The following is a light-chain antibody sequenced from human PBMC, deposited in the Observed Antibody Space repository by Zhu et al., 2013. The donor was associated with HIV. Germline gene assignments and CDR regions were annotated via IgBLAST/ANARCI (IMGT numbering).Light chain of an antibody. J-gene: IGKJ1*01. CDR3: QQYGSPPWT. CDR2: HAS. V-gene: IGKV3-20*01. CDR1: QTVSSSY. Sequence: EIVLTQSPGTLSLSPGERATLSCRASQTVSSSYLAWYQQRPGQAPRLLIYHASTRATGVSDRFSGSGSGADFSLTISRLEPEDFGVYYCQQYGSPPWTFGQGTRV.